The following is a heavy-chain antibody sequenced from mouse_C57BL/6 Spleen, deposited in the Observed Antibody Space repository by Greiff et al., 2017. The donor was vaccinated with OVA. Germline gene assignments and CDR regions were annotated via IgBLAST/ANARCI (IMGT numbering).Heavy chain of an antibody. Sequence: SGAELVKPGASVKISCKASGYAFSSYWMNWVKQRPGKGLEWIGQIYPGDGDTNYNGKFKGKATLTADKSSSTAYMQLSSLTSEDSAVYFCARTGTISGFAYWGQGTLVTVSA. V-gene: IGHV1-80*01. J-gene: IGHJ3*01. D-gene: IGHD4-1*01. CDR3: ARTGTISGFAY. CDR2: IYPGDGDT. CDR1: GYAFSSYW.